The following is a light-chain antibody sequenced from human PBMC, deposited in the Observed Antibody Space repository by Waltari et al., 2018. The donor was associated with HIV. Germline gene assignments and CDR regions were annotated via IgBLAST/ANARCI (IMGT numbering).Light chain of an antibody. Sequence: QSALTPPPSVSGAPGQRVTIPCTGTSSNIGTGSAVHWYQQRPGTPPKLLIYGNSYRPSGVPDRFSGSKSGTSASLAITGLQAEDEADYYCQSYDSRLSGSVFGGGTKLTVL. CDR3: QSYDSRLSGSV. CDR1: SSNIGTGSA. J-gene: IGLJ3*02. V-gene: IGLV1-40*01. CDR2: GNS.